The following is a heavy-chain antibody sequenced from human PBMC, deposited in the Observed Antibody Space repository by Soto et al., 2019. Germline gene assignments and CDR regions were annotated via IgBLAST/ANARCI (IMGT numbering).Heavy chain of an antibody. Sequence: EVQLLESGGGLVQPGGSLRLSCAASGFSFSSYAMGWVRQAPGKGLDWVSAISGSGGVTHYADSVKGRFTVSRDDSKNTLYLQINSLRAEDTAIYYCARVSGSMTIFGVLIRTHWYFDLWGRGTLVTVSS. D-gene: IGHD3-3*01. CDR1: GFSFSSYA. CDR2: ISGSGGVT. V-gene: IGHV3-23*01. J-gene: IGHJ2*01. CDR3: ARVSGSMTIFGVLIRTHWYFDL.